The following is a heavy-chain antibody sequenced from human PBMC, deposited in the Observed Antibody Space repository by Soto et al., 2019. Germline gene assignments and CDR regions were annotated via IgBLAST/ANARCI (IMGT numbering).Heavy chain of an antibody. CDR3: AKERMQQLAFDY. V-gene: IGHV3-74*01. Sequence: EVQLVESGGGLVQPGGSLRLSCAASGFTFSSYWMHWVRQAPGKGLVWVSRINSDGSSTSYADSVKGRFTISRDNAKNTLYMQMNSLRAEDTAVYYCAKERMQQLAFDYWGQGTLVTVSS. CDR2: INSDGSST. J-gene: IGHJ4*02. D-gene: IGHD6-13*01. CDR1: GFTFSSYW.